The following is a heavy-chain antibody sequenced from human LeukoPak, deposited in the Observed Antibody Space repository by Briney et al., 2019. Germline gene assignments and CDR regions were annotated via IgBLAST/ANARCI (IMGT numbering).Heavy chain of an antibody. D-gene: IGHD6-6*01. CDR1: GFTFSSYS. CDR3: ARELAASYMDV. J-gene: IGHJ6*03. V-gene: IGHV3-21*01. Sequence: AGSLRLSCAASGFTFSSYSMNWVRQAPGKGLEWVSSISSSSSYIYYADSVKGRFTISRDNAKNSLYLQMNSLRAEDTAVYYCARELAASYMDVWGKGTTVTVSS. CDR2: ISSSSSYI.